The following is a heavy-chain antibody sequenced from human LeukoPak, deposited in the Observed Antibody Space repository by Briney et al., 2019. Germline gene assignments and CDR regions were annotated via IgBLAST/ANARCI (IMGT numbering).Heavy chain of an antibody. CDR2: IHNDGTNS. Sequence: PGGSLRLSCAASGFTFSNYWMHWVRQAPGKGLVWVSRIHNDGTNSFYADSVKGRFSISRDNAKNTLYLQMNSLRAEDTAVYYCARQTSYGIDVWGQGTTVTVSS. CDR1: GFTFSNYW. J-gene: IGHJ6*02. CDR3: ARQTSYGIDV. V-gene: IGHV3-74*01.